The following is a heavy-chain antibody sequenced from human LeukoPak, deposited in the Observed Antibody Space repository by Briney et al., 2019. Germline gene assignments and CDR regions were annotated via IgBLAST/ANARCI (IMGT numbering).Heavy chain of an antibody. Sequence: GASVKVSCKASGYTFTSYAMNWVRQAPGQGLEWMGWVNTNTGNPTYAQGFTGWFVFSLDTSVSTAYLQISSLKAEDTAVYYCARSSSTAYYDLFYPWGQGTLVTVSS. J-gene: IGHJ5*02. V-gene: IGHV7-4-1*02. CDR3: ARSSSTAYYDLFYP. D-gene: IGHD3-22*01. CDR2: VNTNTGNP. CDR1: GYTFTSYA.